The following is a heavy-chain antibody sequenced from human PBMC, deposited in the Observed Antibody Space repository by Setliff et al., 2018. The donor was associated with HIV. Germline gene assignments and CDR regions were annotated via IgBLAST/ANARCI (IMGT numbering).Heavy chain of an antibody. CDR3: ARSYSSSLNPSGWMDV. Sequence: SETLSLTCTVYSGSFSGYYWSWIRQPPGKGLEWIGEINHSGSTNYNPSLKSRVTISRDMSKNQLSLQLSSVTAADTAVYFCARSYSSSLNPSGWMDVWGKGTTVTVSS. J-gene: IGHJ6*04. CDR2: INHSGST. D-gene: IGHD6-13*01. V-gene: IGHV4-34*01. CDR1: SGSFSGYY.